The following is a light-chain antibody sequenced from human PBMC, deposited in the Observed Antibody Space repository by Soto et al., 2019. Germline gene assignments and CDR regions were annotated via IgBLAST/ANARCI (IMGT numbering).Light chain of an antibody. CDR3: QQSYSTPWI. CDR2: SAS. V-gene: IGKV1-39*01. Sequence: DIQMTQSPFSLSASVGDRVTITCRASQSISNYLNWYQQKVGKAPKLLIYSASSLQSGVPSRFSGSGSGTDFTLTISSLQREDFATYYCQQSYSTPWIFGQGTKVDIK. CDR1: QSISNY. J-gene: IGKJ1*01.